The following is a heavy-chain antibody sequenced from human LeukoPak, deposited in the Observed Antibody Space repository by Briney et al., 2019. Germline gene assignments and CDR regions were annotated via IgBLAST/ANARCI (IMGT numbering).Heavy chain of an antibody. CDR2: IYYTGST. CDR3: ARHPGV. Sequence: PSESLSLTCTVSGGSISSYCWSWIRQPPGKGLEWIGYIYYTGSTNYNPSLKSRVTIAVDTSKNQFSLKLSSVTAADTAVYYCARHPGVWGQGTLVTVSS. CDR1: GGSISSYC. V-gene: IGHV4-59*08. J-gene: IGHJ4*02. D-gene: IGHD2-8*01.